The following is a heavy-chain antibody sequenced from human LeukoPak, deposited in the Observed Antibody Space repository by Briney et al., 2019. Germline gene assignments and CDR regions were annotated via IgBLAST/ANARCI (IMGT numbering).Heavy chain of an antibody. CDR2: ISSSGSTI. CDR1: GFTFSDYY. D-gene: IGHD3-22*01. CDR3: ARALNYYDSSGYEDY. J-gene: IGHJ4*02. Sequence: GGSLRLSCAASGFTFSDYYMSWIRQAPGKGLEWVSYISSSGSTIYYADSVKGRFTISRDNAKSSLYLQMNSLRAEDTAVYYCARALNYYDSSGYEDYWGQGTLVTVSS. V-gene: IGHV3-11*01.